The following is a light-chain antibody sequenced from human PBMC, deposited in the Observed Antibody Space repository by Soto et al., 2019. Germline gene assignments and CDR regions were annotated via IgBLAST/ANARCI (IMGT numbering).Light chain of an antibody. J-gene: IGKJ1*01. CDR1: QTISGW. CDR3: QQYNNYPWT. V-gene: IGKV1-5*01. Sequence: DIQMTQSPSTLSASVGDRVTITCRAGQTISGWLAWYQQKPGKAPNLLIYDASSLKSGVPSRFSGSGSGTEFTLTISSLQPDDFAIYYCQQYNNYPWTFGQGTKVDIK. CDR2: DAS.